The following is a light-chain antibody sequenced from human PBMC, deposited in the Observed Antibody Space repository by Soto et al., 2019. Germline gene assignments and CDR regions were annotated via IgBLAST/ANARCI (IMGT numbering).Light chain of an antibody. CDR2: GAF. V-gene: IGKV3-11*01. CDR3: QQRNIWPPVT. J-gene: IGKJ5*01. Sequence: EIALSQSPATLSLSPGERANLSCRASQSVSSYLAWYQQKPGQAPRLLIYGAFNRATGIPARFSGSGSGTDFTLTISSLEPEDFAVYYCQQRNIWPPVTFGQGTRLEIK. CDR1: QSVSSY.